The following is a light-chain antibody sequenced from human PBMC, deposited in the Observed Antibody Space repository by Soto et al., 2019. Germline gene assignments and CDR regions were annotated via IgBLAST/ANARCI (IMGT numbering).Light chain of an antibody. Sequence: DIKMTQSPSTLAASVGDRVTITCRASQNTNTCSAWFQQKPGQPPKLLIYAASTLQSGVPSRFSGSGSGAEFTLTISSLQPEDFATYYCQQSYSTPPTFGQGTKV. CDR1: QNTNTC. V-gene: IGKV1-39*01. CDR2: AAS. J-gene: IGKJ1*01. CDR3: QQSYSTPPT.